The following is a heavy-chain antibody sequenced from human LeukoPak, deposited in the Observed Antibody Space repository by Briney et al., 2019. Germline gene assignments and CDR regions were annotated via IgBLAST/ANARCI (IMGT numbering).Heavy chain of an antibody. CDR2: IIPILGIA. V-gene: IGHV1-69*04. CDR1: GGTFSSYA. Sequence: SVKVSCKASGGTFSSYAISWVRQAPGQGLGWMGRIIPILGIANYARKFQGRVTITADKSTSTAYMELSSLRSEDTAVYYCARAYYDIFTGQPGGFDYWGQGTLVTVSS. D-gene: IGHD3-9*01. J-gene: IGHJ4*02. CDR3: ARAYYDIFTGQPGGFDY.